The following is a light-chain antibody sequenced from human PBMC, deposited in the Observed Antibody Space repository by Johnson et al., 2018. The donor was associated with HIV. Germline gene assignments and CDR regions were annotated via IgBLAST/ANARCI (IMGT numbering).Light chain of an antibody. CDR1: NSNIGNNY. CDR3: GTWDSSLSAGV. CDR2: ENN. V-gene: IGLV1-51*02. Sequence: SVLTQPPSVSAAPGQKVTISCSGSNSNIGNNYVSWYRQLPGTAPKLLIYENNKRPSGIPNRFSGSKSGTSATLGITGLQTGDEADYYCGTWDSSLSAGVFGTGTKVTVL. J-gene: IGLJ1*01.